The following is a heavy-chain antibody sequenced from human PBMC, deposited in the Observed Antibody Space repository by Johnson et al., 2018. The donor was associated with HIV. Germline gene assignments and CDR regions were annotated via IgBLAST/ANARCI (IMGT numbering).Heavy chain of an antibody. J-gene: IGHJ3*02. CDR2: IYCGGRT. V-gene: IGHV3-66*01. Sequence: VQLVESGGGSVKSGGSLRVSCAASGFTFSNAWMSWVRQAPGKGLEWVSSIYCGGRTYYADSVKGRFSISRDTSKNTLYLQMNSLRAEDTAVYYCARIRPANWGVNDAFDIWGQGTMVTVSS. CDR3: ARIRPANWGVNDAFDI. D-gene: IGHD7-27*01. CDR1: GFTFSNAW.